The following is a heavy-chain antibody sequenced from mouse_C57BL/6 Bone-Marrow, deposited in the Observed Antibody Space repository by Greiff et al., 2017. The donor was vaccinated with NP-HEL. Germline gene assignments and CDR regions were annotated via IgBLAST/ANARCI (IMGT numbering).Heavy chain of an antibody. D-gene: IGHD1-1*01. CDR2: IYPRSGNT. J-gene: IGHJ3*01. CDR1: GYTFTSYG. Sequence: QVQLQQSGAELVRPGASVKLSCKASGYTFTSYGISWVKQRTGQGLEWIGEIYPRSGNTYYNEKFKGKATLTADKSSSTAYMELRSLTSEDSAVYFCASHYYGSSCVAWFAYWGRGTLVTVSA. CDR3: ASHYYGSSCVAWFAY. V-gene: IGHV1-81*01.